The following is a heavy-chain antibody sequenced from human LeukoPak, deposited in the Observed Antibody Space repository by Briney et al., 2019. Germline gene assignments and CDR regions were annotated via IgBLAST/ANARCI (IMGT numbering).Heavy chain of an antibody. J-gene: IGHJ4*02. CDR2: INHSGST. Sequence: SETLSLTCAVYGGSFSGYYWSWIRQPPGKGLEWIGEINHSGSTNYNPSLKSRVTISVDTSKNQFSLKLSSVTAADTAVYYCARGRVPGYSCARWLDYWGQGTLVTVSS. D-gene: IGHD5-18*01. V-gene: IGHV4-34*01. CDR1: GGSFSGYY. CDR3: ARGRVPGYSCARWLDY.